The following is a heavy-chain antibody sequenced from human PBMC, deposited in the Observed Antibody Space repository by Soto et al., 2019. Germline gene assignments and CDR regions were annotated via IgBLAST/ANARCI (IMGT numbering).Heavy chain of an antibody. Sequence: GGSMRLSCAASGFTFSSYAMSWVRPAPGKGLEWVSAISGSGGSTYYADSVKGRFTISRDNSKNTLYLQMNSLRAEDTAVYYCAKVKGSSWYAEEYYYYMDVWGKGTTVTVSS. D-gene: IGHD6-13*01. CDR3: AKVKGSSWYAEEYYYYMDV. CDR1: GFTFSSYA. V-gene: IGHV3-23*01. CDR2: ISGSGGST. J-gene: IGHJ6*03.